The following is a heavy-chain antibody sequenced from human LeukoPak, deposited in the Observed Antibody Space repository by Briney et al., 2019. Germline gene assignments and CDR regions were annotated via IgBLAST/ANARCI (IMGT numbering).Heavy chain of an antibody. D-gene: IGHD2-21*01. V-gene: IGHV4-39*02. Sequence: SETLSLTCTVSGGSVSSSDSYWVWVRQPPGKGLEWVGSIYYGGTTYSNPSLKSRLTISADTSKNHFSLDLTSVTAADTAVYYCARRGLVVVPLWGQGILVTVSS. CDR3: ARRGLVVVPL. CDR1: GGSVSSSDSY. CDR2: IYYGGTT. J-gene: IGHJ4*02.